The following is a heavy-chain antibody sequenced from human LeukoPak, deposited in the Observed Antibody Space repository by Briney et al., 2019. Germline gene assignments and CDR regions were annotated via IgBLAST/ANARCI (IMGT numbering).Heavy chain of an antibody. CDR3: ARAEVSYYDFWSGYLKYYYGMDV. V-gene: IGHV1-46*01. J-gene: IGHJ6*02. CDR1: GYTFTSYY. CDR2: INPSGGST. D-gene: IGHD3-3*01. Sequence: GASVKVSCKASGYTFTSYYMHWVRQAPGQGLEWMGIINPSGGSTSYAQKFQGRVTMTRDTSTSTVYMELSSLRPEDTAVYYCARAEVSYYDFWSGYLKYYYGMDVWGQGTTVTVSS.